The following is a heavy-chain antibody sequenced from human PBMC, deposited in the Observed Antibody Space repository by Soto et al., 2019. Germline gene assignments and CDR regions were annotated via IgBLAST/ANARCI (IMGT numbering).Heavy chain of an antibody. J-gene: IGHJ4*01. CDR1: GYRLIDFF. CDR3: TRPLRATAGTTFYY. Sequence: QVQLVQSGAGVKKPGASVNVSCKASGYRLIDFFIHFVRQAPGQGLEWMGWINPYTGETNYAQKFQGRVIMTSAAAISTAYMELNSLTSDDTAVYYCTRPLRATAGTTFYYWGQGSLVTVSS. CDR2: INPYTGET. V-gene: IGHV1-2*02. D-gene: IGHD1-1*01.